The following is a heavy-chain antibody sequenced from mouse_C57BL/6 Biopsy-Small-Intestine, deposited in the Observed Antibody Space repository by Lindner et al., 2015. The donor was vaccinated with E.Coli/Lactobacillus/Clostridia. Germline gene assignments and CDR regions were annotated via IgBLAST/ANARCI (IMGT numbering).Heavy chain of an antibody. D-gene: IGHD3-1*01. CDR3: ARDFGDSYSSSH. J-gene: IGHJ4*01. Sequence: SVKVSCKASGYTFSIYGVSWVRQAPGQGLEWMGWISADSGNTDYAQKFQGRVTMTTDTSTSTAYMELRNLRSDDTAFYYCARDFGDSYSSSHWGQGTLVTVSS. V-gene: IGHV1-81*01. CDR2: ISADSGNT. CDR1: GYTFSIYG.